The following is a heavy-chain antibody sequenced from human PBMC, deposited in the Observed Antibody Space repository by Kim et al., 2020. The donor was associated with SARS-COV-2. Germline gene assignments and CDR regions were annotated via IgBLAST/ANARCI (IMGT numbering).Heavy chain of an antibody. CDR3: ARAMVRGVTHFDY. D-gene: IGHD3-10*01. V-gene: IGHV4-59*01. Sequence: YNPSLKSRVTISVDTSKNQFSLKLSSVTAADTAVYYCARAMVRGVTHFDYWGQGTLVTVSS. J-gene: IGHJ4*02.